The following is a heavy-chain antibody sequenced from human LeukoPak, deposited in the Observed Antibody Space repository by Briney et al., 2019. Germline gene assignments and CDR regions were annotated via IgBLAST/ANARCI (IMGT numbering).Heavy chain of an antibody. CDR3: ARSSLQLHYYDSSGYHSFDY. V-gene: IGHV4-59*01. CDR2: IHYSGST. D-gene: IGHD3-22*01. Sequence: SETLSLTCTVSGGSINSYYWSWTRQPPGKGLEWIGYIHYSGSTNYNPSLKSRVTISVDTSKNQFSLKLRSVTAADTAVYYCARSSLQLHYYDSSGYHSFDYWGQGTLVTVSS. CDR1: GGSINSYY. J-gene: IGHJ4*02.